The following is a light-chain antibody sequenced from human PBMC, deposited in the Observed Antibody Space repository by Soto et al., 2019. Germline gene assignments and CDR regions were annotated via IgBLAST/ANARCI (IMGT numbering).Light chain of an antibody. CDR1: QGIGST. J-gene: IGKJ5*01. CDR2: DSS. Sequence: EIVLKQSPAALSVYPGERVTLSCSASQGIGSTLAWYQQKPGQTPRLLIYDSSTRATGIPARFSGSGSGTEFTLTINGLQSEDFAVYYCQRYNNWPITFGQGTRLEIK. V-gene: IGKV3-15*01. CDR3: QRYNNWPIT.